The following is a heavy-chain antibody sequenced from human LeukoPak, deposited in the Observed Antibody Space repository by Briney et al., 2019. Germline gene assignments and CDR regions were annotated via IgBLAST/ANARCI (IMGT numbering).Heavy chain of an antibody. CDR1: GGSFSGYY. CDR2: INHSGST. J-gene: IGHJ5*02. V-gene: IGHV4-34*01. Sequence: SETLSLTCAVYGGSFSGYYWSWIRQPPGKGLEWIGEINHSGSTNYNPSLKSRVTISVDTSKNQFSLKLSSVTAADTAVYYCARAPPGEVNPGIAAAGVNWFDPWGQGTLVTVSS. CDR3: ARAPPGEVNPGIAAAGVNWFDP. D-gene: IGHD6-13*01.